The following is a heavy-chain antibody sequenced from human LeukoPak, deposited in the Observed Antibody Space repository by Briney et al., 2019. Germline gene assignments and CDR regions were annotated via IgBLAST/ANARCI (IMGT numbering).Heavy chain of an antibody. V-gene: IGHV1-69*01. J-gene: IGHJ6*02. CDR1: GGTFSSYA. CDR3: ARGYSNYYYYGMDV. D-gene: IGHD4-11*01. CDR2: IIPIFGTA. Sequence: ASVKVSCKASGGTFSSYAISWVRQAPGQGLEWMGGIIPIFGTANCAQKFQGRVTITADESTSTAYMELSSLRSEDTAVYYCARGYSNYYYYGMDVWGQGTTVTVSS.